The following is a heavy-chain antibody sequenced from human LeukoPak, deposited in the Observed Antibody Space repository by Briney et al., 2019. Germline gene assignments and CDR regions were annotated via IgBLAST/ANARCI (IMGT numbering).Heavy chain of an antibody. V-gene: IGHV3-30*02. J-gene: IGHJ4*02. CDR3: AKIYGSGSYPRPYYFDY. CDR1: GFTFSNYG. Sequence: PGGSLRLSCAASGFTFSNYGMHWVRQAPGKGLEWVAFIRYDGSNKYYADSVKGRFTISRDNSKNTLYLQMNSLRAEDTAVYYCAKIYGSGSYPRPYYFDYWGQGTLVTVSS. CDR2: IRYDGSNK. D-gene: IGHD3-10*01.